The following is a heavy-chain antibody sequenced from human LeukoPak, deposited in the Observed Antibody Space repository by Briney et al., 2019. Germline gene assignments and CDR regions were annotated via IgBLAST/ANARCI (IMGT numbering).Heavy chain of an antibody. Sequence: GGSLRLSCAASGFIFSSYSMTWVRQAPGKGLEWVSSISSSSSYRYIYYADSVKGRFTISRDNAKNSLYLQMNSLRAEDTAVYYCARDLYCSSTSCSNGYWGQGTLVTVSS. CDR2: ISSSSSYRYI. CDR3: ARDLYCSSTSCSNGY. V-gene: IGHV3-21*01. D-gene: IGHD2-2*01. J-gene: IGHJ4*02. CDR1: GFIFSSYS.